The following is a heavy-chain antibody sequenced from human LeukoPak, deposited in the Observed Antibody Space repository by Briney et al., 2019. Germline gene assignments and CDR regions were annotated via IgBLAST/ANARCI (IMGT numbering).Heavy chain of an antibody. D-gene: IGHD5-12*01. CDR3: ARDHRYAFDN. CDR1: GFTFIDYS. V-gene: IGHV3-48*04. CDR2: VGISSGNT. Sequence: PGGSLGLSCAASGFTFIDYSMNRVRQAPGKGLEWISYVGISSGNTKYADSVKGRFTISGDSAKNSVFLQMNSLRVEDTAVYYCARDHRYAFDNWGQGTLVTVSS. J-gene: IGHJ4*02.